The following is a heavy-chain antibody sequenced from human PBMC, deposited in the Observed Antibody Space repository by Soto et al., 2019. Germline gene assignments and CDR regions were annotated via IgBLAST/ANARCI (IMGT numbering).Heavy chain of an antibody. D-gene: IGHD6-13*01. J-gene: IGHJ4*02. CDR3: ARPYTGSHSSSWQTPLGY. Sequence: GASVKVSCKVSDFRLTELSLHWVRQAPGKGFEWLGGFDPEDEEIVYSQKMRGRVTMTEDTSTDTAYMDLSSLRSEDTAVYHCARPYTGSHSSSWQTPLGYWGQGTLVTVSS. CDR2: FDPEDEEI. CDR1: DFRLTELS. V-gene: IGHV1-24*01.